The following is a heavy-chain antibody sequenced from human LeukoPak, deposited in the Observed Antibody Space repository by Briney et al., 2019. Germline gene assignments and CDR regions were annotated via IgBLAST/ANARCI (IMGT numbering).Heavy chain of an antibody. CDR3: ARLKSYRDTFDI. Sequence: SGPTLVNPTETLTLTCTVSGLSLSDIRMGVSWVRQPPGKALEWLAHIFPHDEKSYTASLNSRLTISRDPSKSQVLLTMTNMDPVDAGTYYCARLKSYRDTFDIWGQGTMVTVST. V-gene: IGHV2-26*01. J-gene: IGHJ3*02. CDR2: IFPHDEK. D-gene: IGHD3-10*01. CDR1: GLSLSDIRMG.